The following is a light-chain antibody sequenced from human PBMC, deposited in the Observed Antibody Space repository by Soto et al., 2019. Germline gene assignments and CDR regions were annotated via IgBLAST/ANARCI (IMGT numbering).Light chain of an antibody. V-gene: IGKV3-20*01. Sequence: EIVLTQSPGTLSLSPGVRATLSCRASQSVSSSYLAWYQQKPGQAPRLIIYGASSRATGIPDRFSGSGSGTDFTLTISRLEPEDFAVYYCQQYGSSPPTFGQGTKVDIK. J-gene: IGKJ1*01. CDR2: GAS. CDR3: QQYGSSPPT. CDR1: QSVSSSY.